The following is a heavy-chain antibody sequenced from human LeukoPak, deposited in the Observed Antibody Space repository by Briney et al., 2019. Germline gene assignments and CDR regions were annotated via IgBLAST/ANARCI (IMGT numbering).Heavy chain of an antibody. CDR1: GYTFTSYY. J-gene: IGHJ4*02. CDR3: ARTAGIPPHQRALDY. Sequence: ASVKVSCKASGYTFTSYYMHWVRQAPGQGLEWMGIINPSGGSTSYAQKFQGRVTMTRDTSTSTVYMELSSLRSEDTAVYYCARTAGIPPHQRALDYWGQGTLVTVSS. V-gene: IGHV1-46*01. CDR2: INPSGGST. D-gene: IGHD6-13*01.